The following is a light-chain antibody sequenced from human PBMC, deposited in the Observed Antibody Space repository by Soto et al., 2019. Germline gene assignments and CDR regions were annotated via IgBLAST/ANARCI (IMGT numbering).Light chain of an antibody. Sequence: EIVLTQSPGTLSLSPGERATLSCRASQSVSSSYLAWYQQKPGQAPRLLIYDRFSGSGSGTDFTLTISRLEPEDFAVYYCQQYGSSPPYTFGQGTKLEIK. CDR1: QSVSSSY. J-gene: IGKJ2*01. V-gene: IGKV3-20*01. CDR3: QQYGSSPPYT.